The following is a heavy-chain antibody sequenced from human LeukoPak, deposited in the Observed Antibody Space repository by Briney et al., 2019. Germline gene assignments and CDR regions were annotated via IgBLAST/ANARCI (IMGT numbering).Heavy chain of an antibody. Sequence: GGSLRLSCAASGFTFSSYGMHWVRQAPGKGLEWVAVISYDGSNKYYADSVKGRFTISRDNSKNTLYLQMNSLRAESTAVYCCAKDAKWELQYYFDYWGQGTLVTVSS. J-gene: IGHJ4*02. CDR2: ISYDGSNK. CDR1: GFTFSSYG. D-gene: IGHD1-26*01. V-gene: IGHV3-30*18. CDR3: AKDAKWELQYYFDY.